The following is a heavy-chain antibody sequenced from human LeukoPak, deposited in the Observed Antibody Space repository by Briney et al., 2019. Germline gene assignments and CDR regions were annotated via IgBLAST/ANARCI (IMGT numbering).Heavy chain of an antibody. CDR1: GFTFSSYA. V-gene: IGHV3-23*01. CDR3: AKEASGWYSPPSYFDY. Sequence: GGSLRLSCAASGFTFSSYAMSWVRQAPGKGLEWVSAISGSGGSTYYTDSVKGRFTISRDNSKNTLYLQMNSLRAEDTAVYYCAKEASGWYSPPSYFDYWGQGTLVTVSS. D-gene: IGHD6-19*01. J-gene: IGHJ4*02. CDR2: ISGSGGST.